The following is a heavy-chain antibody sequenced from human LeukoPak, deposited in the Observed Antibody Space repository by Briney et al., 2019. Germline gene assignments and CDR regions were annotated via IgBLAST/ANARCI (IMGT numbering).Heavy chain of an antibody. CDR3: ARNAGRDGYNRLDY. Sequence: KPSETLSLTCTVSGGSISNYYWSWIRQPPGKGLEWIGYIYYSGSTYYNPSLKSRVTISVDTSKNQFSLKLSSVTAADTAVYYCARNAGRDGYNRLDYWGQGTLVTVSS. D-gene: IGHD5-24*01. CDR1: GGSISNYY. V-gene: IGHV4-59*08. J-gene: IGHJ4*02. CDR2: IYYSGST.